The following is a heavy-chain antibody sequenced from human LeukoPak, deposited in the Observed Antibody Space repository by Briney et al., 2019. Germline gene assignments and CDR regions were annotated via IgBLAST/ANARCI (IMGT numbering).Heavy chain of an antibody. V-gene: IGHV1-18*01. J-gene: IGHJ4*02. CDR3: ARSRRTSYYFDY. CDR1: GYTFTSYG. Sequence: ASVRVSCKASGYTFTSYGISWVRQAPGQGLEWMGWISAYNGNTNYAQTLQGRVTMTTDTSTSTAYMELRSLRSDDTAVYYCARSRRTSYYFDYWGQGTLVTVSS. CDR2: ISAYNGNT.